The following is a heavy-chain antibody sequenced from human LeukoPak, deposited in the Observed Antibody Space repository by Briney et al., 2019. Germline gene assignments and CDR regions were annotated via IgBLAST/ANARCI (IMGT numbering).Heavy chain of an antibody. CDR1: GYTFTSYY. D-gene: IGHD2-2*01. CDR2: IYPSGGST. J-gene: IGHJ4*02. CDR3: ARESIVVVPAAPFDY. Sequence: ASVNVSCKASGYTFTSYYMHWVRQAPGQGLEWMGIIYPSGGSTSYAQKFQGRVTMTRDTSTSTVYMELSSLRSEDTAVYYCARESIVVVPAAPFDYWGQGTLVTVSS. V-gene: IGHV1-46*01.